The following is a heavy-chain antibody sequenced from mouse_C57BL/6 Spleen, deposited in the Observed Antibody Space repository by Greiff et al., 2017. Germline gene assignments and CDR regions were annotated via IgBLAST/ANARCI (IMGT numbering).Heavy chain of an antibody. J-gene: IGHJ2*01. CDR2: IDPSDSET. D-gene: IGHD1-1*01. V-gene: IGHV1-52*01. CDR1: GYTFTSYW. CDR3: ARDYYGSSLDY. Sequence: VQLQQPGAELVRPGSSVKLSCKASGYTFTSYWMHWVKQRPIQGLEWIGNIDPSDSETHYNQKFQDKATLTVNKSSSTAYMQISSLTSEDSAVYYCARDYYGSSLDYWGQGTTLTVSS.